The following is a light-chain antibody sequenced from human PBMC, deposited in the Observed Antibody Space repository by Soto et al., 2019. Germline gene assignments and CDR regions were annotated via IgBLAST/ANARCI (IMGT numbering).Light chain of an antibody. J-gene: IGKJ3*01. CDR3: QRRSNGFT. CDR1: QSVSSY. CDR2: DAS. V-gene: IGKV3-11*01. Sequence: EIVLTQSPATLSLAPGERATLSCRASQSVSSYLAWYQQKPGQAPRLLIYDASNRATGIPARFSGSGSGTDFTLTISSLEPEDFAVYNCQRRSNGFTFGPGTKVDIK.